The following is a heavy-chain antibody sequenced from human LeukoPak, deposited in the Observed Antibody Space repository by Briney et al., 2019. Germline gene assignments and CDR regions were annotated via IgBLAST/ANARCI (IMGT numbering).Heavy chain of an antibody. V-gene: IGHV3-48*01. CDR3: ARGEVNDAFDI. Sequence: GGSLRLSCAASGFTFSSYSMNWVRQAPGKGLEWVSYISSSTIYYADSVKGRFTISRDNAKNSLYLQMNSLRAEDTAVYYCARGEVNDAFDIWGQGTMVTVSS. J-gene: IGHJ3*02. CDR2: ISSSTI. CDR1: GFTFSSYS.